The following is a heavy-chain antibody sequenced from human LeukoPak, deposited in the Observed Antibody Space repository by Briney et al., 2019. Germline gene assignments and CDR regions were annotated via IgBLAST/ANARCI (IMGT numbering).Heavy chain of an antibody. Sequence: SETLSLTCTVSGGSINTYYWIRQPAGKGLEWIGRIYTSGSTNYNPSLKSRVTMSVDTSKNQFSLKLSSVTAADTAVYYCARGDSSGWYDDYWGQGTLVTVSS. J-gene: IGHJ4*02. CDR3: ARGDSSGWYDDY. CDR1: GGSINTYY. CDR2: IYTSGST. D-gene: IGHD6-19*01. V-gene: IGHV4-4*07.